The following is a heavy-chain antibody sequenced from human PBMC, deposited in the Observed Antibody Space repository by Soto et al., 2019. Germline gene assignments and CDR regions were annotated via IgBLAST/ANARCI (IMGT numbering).Heavy chain of an antibody. CDR1: GYTFTSYA. V-gene: IGHV1-3*01. CDR2: INAGNGNT. Sequence: QVQLVQSGDEVKKPGASVKVSCKASGYTFTSYAMHWVRQAPGQRLEWMGWINAGNGNTKYSQKFQGRVTITRDTSASTAYMELSSLRSEDTAVYYCARGDIVVVVAATPFSPWCQGTLVTVSS. J-gene: IGHJ5*02. D-gene: IGHD2-15*01. CDR3: ARGDIVVVVAATPFSP.